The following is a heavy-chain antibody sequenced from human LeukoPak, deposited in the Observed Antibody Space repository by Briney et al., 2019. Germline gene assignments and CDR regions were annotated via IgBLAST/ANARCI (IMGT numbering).Heavy chain of an antibody. CDR1: GVSISSSNSY. CDR2: IYYSGNT. V-gene: IGHV4-39*01. J-gene: IGHJ3*02. CDR3: ARGGLISLANTPLGAFDI. Sequence: SETLSLTCTVSGVSISSSNSYWGWIRQPPGKGLEWIGSIYYSGNTYYNASLKSQVSISIDTSKNQFSLRLTSVTPEDTAMYYCARGGLISLANTPLGAFDIWGQGTMVSVSS. D-gene: IGHD3/OR15-3a*01.